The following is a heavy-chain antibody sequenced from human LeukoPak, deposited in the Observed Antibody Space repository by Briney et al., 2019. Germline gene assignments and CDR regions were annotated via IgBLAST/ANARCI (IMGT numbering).Heavy chain of an antibody. J-gene: IGHJ4*02. CDR2: INHSGST. Sequence: PSETLSLTCAVYGGSFSGYYWSWIRQPPGKGLEWIGEINHSGSTNYNPSLKSRVTISVDTSKNQFSLKLSSVTAADTAVYYCARGDYYDSSLDYWGQGTLVTVSS. CDR1: GGSFSGYY. V-gene: IGHV4-34*01. D-gene: IGHD3-22*01. CDR3: ARGDYYDSSLDY.